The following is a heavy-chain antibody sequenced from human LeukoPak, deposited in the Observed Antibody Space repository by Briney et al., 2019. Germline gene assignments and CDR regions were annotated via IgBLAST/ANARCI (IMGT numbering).Heavy chain of an antibody. D-gene: IGHD3-9*01. J-gene: IGHJ4*02. V-gene: IGHV4-30-4*01. CDR1: GGSISSGDYY. Sequence: TSETLSLTCTVSGGSISSGDYYWSWIRQPPGKGLEWIGYIYYSGSTYYNPSLKSRVTISVDTSKNQFSLKLSSVTAADTAVYYCARGTLDILTDHSSSFDYWGQGTLVTVSS. CDR3: ARGTLDILTDHSSSFDY. CDR2: IYYSGST.